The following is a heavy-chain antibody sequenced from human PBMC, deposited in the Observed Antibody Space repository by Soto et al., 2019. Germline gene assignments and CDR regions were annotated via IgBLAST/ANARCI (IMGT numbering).Heavy chain of an antibody. Sequence: QVQLVQSGAEVKKPGASVKVSCKASGYTFTSYGISWVRQAPGQGLEWMGWISTYNGNTNYAQKLQGRVIMTTDTSTSTAYMELRSLRSDDTAVYYCARDRGFVVRAPPVDYWGQGTLVTVSS. CDR3: ARDRGFVVRAPPVDY. D-gene: IGHD3-10*01. J-gene: IGHJ4*02. CDR2: ISTYNGNT. CDR1: GYTFTSYG. V-gene: IGHV1-18*01.